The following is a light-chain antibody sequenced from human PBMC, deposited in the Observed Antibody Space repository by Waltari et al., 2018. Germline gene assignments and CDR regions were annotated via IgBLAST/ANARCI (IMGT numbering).Light chain of an antibody. CDR3: QQSYSTPFT. Sequence: DIQMTQSPSSLSASVGDRVTITCRASQSISSYLNWYQQKPGKAPKLLIYAASSLQSGVPSRFSGSGSFPDFTLTISSLQPEDFATYYCQQSYSTPFTFGPGTKVDIK. V-gene: IGKV1-39*01. CDR1: QSISSY. CDR2: AAS. J-gene: IGKJ3*01.